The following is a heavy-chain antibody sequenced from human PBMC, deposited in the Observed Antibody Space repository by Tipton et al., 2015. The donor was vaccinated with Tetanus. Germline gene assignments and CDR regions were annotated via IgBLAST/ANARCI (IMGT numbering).Heavy chain of an antibody. V-gene: IGHV3-21*01. CDR2: ISWSSTYI. Sequence: AASGFTFRSYSMNWVRQAPGKGLEWVSSISWSSTYIFYADSMKGRFTISRDDAKNSLYLQMNSLRDEDTAIYYCTRGTKVAAPYGMDVWGQGTTVTVSS. J-gene: IGHJ6*02. CDR1: GFTFRSYS. D-gene: IGHD1-7*01. CDR3: TRGTKVAAPYGMDV.